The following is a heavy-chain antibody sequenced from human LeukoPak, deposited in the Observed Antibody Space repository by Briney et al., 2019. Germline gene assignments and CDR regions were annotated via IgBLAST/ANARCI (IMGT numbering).Heavy chain of an antibody. Sequence: GGSLRLSCGASGFTFNTYAMNWVRQAPGKGLEWVSGIFASGSNTYYAESVKGRFTISRDNSRSTLYLQMNSLRAEDTAIYYCAKATGSTNYFHGMDVWGHGTTVTDFS. CDR2: IFASGSNT. CDR1: GFTFNTYA. V-gene: IGHV3-23*01. J-gene: IGHJ6*02. CDR3: AKATGSTNYFHGMDV. D-gene: IGHD2-2*01.